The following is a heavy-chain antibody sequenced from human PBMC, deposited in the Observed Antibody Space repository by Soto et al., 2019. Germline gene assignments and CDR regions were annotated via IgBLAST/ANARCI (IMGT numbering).Heavy chain of an antibody. J-gene: IGHJ3*01. CDR2: IDWEDDR. CDR1: GFSLSTSGVS. Sequence: SGPTLVNPTQTLTLTCTLSGFSLSTSGVSVGWVRQPPGKALEWPARIDWEDDRYYDTSLKTRLTISMDTSINQVVLTMTNMDPLDTATYFCVRFTAESDAFDFWGQGTMVTVSS. D-gene: IGHD3-16*01. CDR3: VRFTAESDAFDF. V-gene: IGHV2-70*11.